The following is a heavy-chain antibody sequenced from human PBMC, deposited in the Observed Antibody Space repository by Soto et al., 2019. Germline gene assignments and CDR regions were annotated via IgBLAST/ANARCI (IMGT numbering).Heavy chain of an antibody. D-gene: IGHD6-13*01. CDR1: GFTFSNYG. J-gene: IGHJ6*02. Sequence: GGSLRLSCAASGFTFSNYGMHWVRQAPGKGLEWVALISYDGSSADSVKGRFTISRDNSKSTLYLQMNSLRTEDTAVYYCAKDKGAYSSNLYGMDVWGQGTTVTVSS. CDR2: ISYDGSS. V-gene: IGHV3-30*18. CDR3: AKDKGAYSSNLYGMDV.